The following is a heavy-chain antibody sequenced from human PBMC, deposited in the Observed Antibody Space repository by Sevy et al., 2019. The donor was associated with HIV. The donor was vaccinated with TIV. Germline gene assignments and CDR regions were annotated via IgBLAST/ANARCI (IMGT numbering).Heavy chain of an antibody. CDR2: IYTGGKT. Sequence: SETLSLTCTVSGASMRSSHYWGWIRQPPGKGLEWIGSIYTGGKTFYTPSLKTRVTISIDTSKSHFSLKLTSVTATDTAVYYCARLPQWLGTSFDSWGQGNLVTVSS. J-gene: IGHJ4*02. CDR3: ARLPQWLGTSFDS. V-gene: IGHV4-39*02. CDR1: GASMRSSHY. D-gene: IGHD6-19*01.